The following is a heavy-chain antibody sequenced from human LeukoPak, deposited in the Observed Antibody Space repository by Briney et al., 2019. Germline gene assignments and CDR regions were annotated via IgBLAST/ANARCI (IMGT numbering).Heavy chain of an antibody. Sequence: ASVKVSCKVSGYTLTELSMHWVRQAPGKGLVWVSRINSDGSSTSYADSVKGRFTISRDKAKNTLYLQMNSLGAEDTAVYYCARGVDYYDTLWGQGTLVTVSS. J-gene: IGHJ4*02. D-gene: IGHD3-22*01. CDR3: ARGVDYYDTL. CDR1: GYTLTELS. CDR2: INSDGSST. V-gene: IGHV3-74*01.